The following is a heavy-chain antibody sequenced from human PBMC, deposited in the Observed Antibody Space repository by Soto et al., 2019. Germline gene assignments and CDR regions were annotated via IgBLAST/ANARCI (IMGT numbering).Heavy chain of an antibody. J-gene: IGHJ3*02. D-gene: IGHD4-4*01. V-gene: IGHV4-34*01. Sequence: PSETLSLTCAVYGGSFSGYYWSWIRQPPGKGLEWIGEINHSGSTNYNPSPKSRVTISVDTSKNQFSLKLSSVTAADTGVYYGGSGERGLQLDIWGQGKMVTVS. CDR1: GGSFSGYY. CDR3: GSGERGLQLDI. CDR2: INHSGST.